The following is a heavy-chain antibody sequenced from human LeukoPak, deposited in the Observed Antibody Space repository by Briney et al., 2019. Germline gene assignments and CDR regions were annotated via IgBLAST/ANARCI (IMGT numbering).Heavy chain of an antibody. J-gene: IGHJ4*02. V-gene: IGHV4-59*01. D-gene: IGHD1-26*01. CDR3: AREVGATHY. Sequence: PSETPSLTCTVSGGSISSYYWSWIRQPPGKGLEWIGYIYYSGITNYNPSLKNRVTISVDTSKNQFSLELSSVTAADTAVYYCAREVGATHYWGQGALVTVSS. CDR1: GGSISSYY. CDR2: IYYSGIT.